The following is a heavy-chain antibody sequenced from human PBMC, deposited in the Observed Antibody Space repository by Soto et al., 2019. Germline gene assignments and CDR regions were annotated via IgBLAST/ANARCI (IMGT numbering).Heavy chain of an antibody. CDR1: GFTFSSYA. V-gene: IGHV3-23*01. CDR3: ANNLYCFYY. J-gene: IGHJ4*02. Sequence: EVQLLESGGGLVQPGGSLRLSCAASGFTFSSYAVSWVRQAPGKGLEWVSAISGSGGSTYYEDSGKGRFTITRDNSKNALYLQMNSLRAEETAVYYCANNLYCFYYLGQGTLVPVSS. CDR2: ISGSGGST.